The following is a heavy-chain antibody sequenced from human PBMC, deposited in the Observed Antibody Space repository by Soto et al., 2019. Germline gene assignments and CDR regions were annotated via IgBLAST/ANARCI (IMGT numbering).Heavy chain of an antibody. V-gene: IGHV4-39*01. CDR3: ARGNSGSPPWAFDI. D-gene: IGHD1-26*01. CDR2: IYYSGST. Sequence: PSETLSLTCTVSGGSISSSSYYWGWIRQPPGKGLEWIGSIYYSGSTYYNPSLKSRVTISVDTSKNQFSLKLSSVTAADTAVYYCARGNSGSPPWAFDIWGQGTMVTVSS. CDR1: GGSISSSSYY. J-gene: IGHJ3*02.